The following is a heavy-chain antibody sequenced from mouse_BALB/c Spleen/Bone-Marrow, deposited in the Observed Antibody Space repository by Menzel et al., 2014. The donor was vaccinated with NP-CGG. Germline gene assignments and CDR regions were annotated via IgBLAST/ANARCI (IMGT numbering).Heavy chain of an antibody. D-gene: IGHD2-2*01. Sequence: QVQLKESGPGLVAPSQSLSITCTVSGFSLTSYGVHWVRQPPGKGLEWLGVIWAGGSTNYNSALMSRLSISKDNSKSQVLLKMNSLQTDDTAMYYCARDWLRRAMDYWDQGTSVTVSS. CDR1: GFSLTSYG. V-gene: IGHV2-9*02. J-gene: IGHJ4*01. CDR2: IWAGGST. CDR3: ARDWLRRAMDY.